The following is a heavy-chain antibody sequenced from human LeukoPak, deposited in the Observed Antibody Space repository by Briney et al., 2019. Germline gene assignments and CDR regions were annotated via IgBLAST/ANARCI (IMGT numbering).Heavy chain of an antibody. CDR2: ISYDGSNK. CDR1: GFTFSSYG. V-gene: IGHV3-30*03. CDR3: ARSPLRNYYFDY. Sequence: GGSLRLSCAASGFTFSSYGMHWVRQAPGKGLEWVAVISYDGSNKYYADSVKGRFTISRDNSKNTLYLQMNSLRAEDTAVYCCARSPLRNYYFDYWGQGTLVTVSS. J-gene: IGHJ4*02. D-gene: IGHD1-7*01.